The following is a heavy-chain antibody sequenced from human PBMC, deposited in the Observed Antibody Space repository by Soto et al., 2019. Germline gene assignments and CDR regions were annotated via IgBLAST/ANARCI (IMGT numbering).Heavy chain of an antibody. J-gene: IGHJ5*02. CDR3: VRDGKKTLRDWFDP. D-gene: IGHD1-1*01. V-gene: IGHV4-4*07. CDR1: GASISGFY. Sequence: SETLSLTCTVSGASISGFYWSWIRKSAGKGLEWIGRIYATGTTDYNPSLKSRVMMSVDTSKKQFSPKLRSVTAADTAVYYCVRDGKKTLRDWFDPWGQGISVTVSS. CDR2: IYATGTT.